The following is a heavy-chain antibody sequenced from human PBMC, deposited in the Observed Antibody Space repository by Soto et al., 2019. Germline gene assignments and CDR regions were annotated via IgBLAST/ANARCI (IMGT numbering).Heavy chain of an antibody. CDR3: ASSSFLQSGALCHGLDV. V-gene: IGHV4-34*01. CDR2: INHGGTA. CDR1: GGSFTGFY. Sequence: QVQLQQWGAGLLKPSETLSLTCAVHGGSFTGFYWDWVRQPPGKGLEWIGEINHGGTANYNPSLKSRVSIPVDMSKSQFSLNLPSVTADDTALYVCASSSFLQSGALCHGLDVGGQGTKVAVSS. D-gene: IGHD3-3*02. J-gene: IGHJ6*02.